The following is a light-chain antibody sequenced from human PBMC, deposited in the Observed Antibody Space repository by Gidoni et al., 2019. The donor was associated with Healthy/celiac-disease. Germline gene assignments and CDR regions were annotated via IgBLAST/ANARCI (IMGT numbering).Light chain of an antibody. J-gene: IGKJ2*01. CDR1: QSVLYSSKNKNY. V-gene: IGKV4-1*01. CDR2: WAS. CDR3: QQYYSTPRYT. Sequence: DIVMTQSPDSLAVSLGERATINCKSRQSVLYSSKNKNYLAWYQQKPGQPPKLLIYWASTRESGVPDRFSGSGSGTDFTLTISSLQAEDVAVYYCQQYYSTPRYTFGQGTKLEIK.